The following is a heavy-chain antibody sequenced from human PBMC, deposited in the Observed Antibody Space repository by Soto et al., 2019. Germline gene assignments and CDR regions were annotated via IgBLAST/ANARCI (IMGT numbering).Heavy chain of an antibody. CDR2: IYHSGST. CDR1: GGSISSSNW. J-gene: IGHJ5*02. CDR3: ASFKTSGYELTNH. Sequence: PSETLSLTCAVSGGSISSSNWWSWVRQPPGKGLEWIGEIYHSGSTNYNPSLKSRVTISVDKSKNQFSLKLSSVTAADTAVYYCASFKTSGYELTNHWGQGTLVTVSS. D-gene: IGHD5-12*01. V-gene: IGHV4-4*02.